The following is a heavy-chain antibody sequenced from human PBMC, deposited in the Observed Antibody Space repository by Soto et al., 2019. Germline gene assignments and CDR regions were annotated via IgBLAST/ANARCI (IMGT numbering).Heavy chain of an antibody. CDR2: MSGSGATT. D-gene: IGHD4-17*01. Sequence: GGSLRLSCAASGFTFSTYAMSWVRQSPGKGLEWVSAMSGSGATTHHADSVKGRFTISRDNSKNTLYLHMNSLRAEDTAVYYCAKDCLDYGDYVCYFDYWGQGTLVTVSS. CDR3: AKDCLDYGDYVCYFDY. CDR1: GFTFSTYA. V-gene: IGHV3-23*01. J-gene: IGHJ4*02.